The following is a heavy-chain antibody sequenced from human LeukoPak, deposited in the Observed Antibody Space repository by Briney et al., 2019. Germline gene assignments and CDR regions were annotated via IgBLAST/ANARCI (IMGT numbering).Heavy chain of an antibody. CDR3: ARGHSGSSFDY. V-gene: IGHV3-7*01. CDR1: GFTFNTYW. Sequence: GGSLRLSCAASGFTFNTYWMSWVRLAPGKGLEWVANIKQDGSEKYYVDSVKGRFTISRDDAKNTLYLQMNSLRAEDTAVYYCARGHSGSSFDYWGQGTLVTVSS. J-gene: IGHJ4*02. CDR2: IKQDGSEK. D-gene: IGHD1-26*01.